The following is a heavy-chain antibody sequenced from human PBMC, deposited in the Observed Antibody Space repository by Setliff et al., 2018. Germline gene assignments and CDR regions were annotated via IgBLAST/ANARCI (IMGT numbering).Heavy chain of an antibody. D-gene: IGHD3-3*01. V-gene: IGHV1-46*03. CDR3: ARDRYYNSWSGTSITAPHDAFDI. J-gene: IGHJ3*02. CDR1: GYTLTNYY. CDR2: INPSGGLT. Sequence: EASVKVSCKAPGYTLTNYYMHWVRQAPGQGLEWMGIINPSGGLTRYTQKFQGRVTMTRDTSTSTVYMEVSSLRSEDTAVYYCARDRYYNSWSGTSITAPHDAFDIWGQGTMVTVSS.